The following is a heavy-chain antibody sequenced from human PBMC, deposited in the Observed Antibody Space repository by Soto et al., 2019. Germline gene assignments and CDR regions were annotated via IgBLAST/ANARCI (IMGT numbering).Heavy chain of an antibody. CDR2: ISTSGSSI. CDR3: TRDSVVPAARSDY. D-gene: IGHD2-2*01. CDR1: GSTFSNYE. J-gene: IGHJ4*02. Sequence: GECLRLSCVASGSTFSNYEMNWVRQAPGKGMEWVSSISTSGSSIYYADSVKGRFTISRENAKNSLYLQMNSLRAEDTAVYYCTRDSVVPAARSDYWGQGTVVTGSS. V-gene: IGHV3-48*03.